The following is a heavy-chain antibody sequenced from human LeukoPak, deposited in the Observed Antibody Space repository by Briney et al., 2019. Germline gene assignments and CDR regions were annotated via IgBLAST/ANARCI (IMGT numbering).Heavy chain of an antibody. J-gene: IGHJ4*02. Sequence: GGSPRLSCAGSGFTFRTYWMHWVRQGPGKGLVWVLRISPDGSSTSYADSVKGRFTISRDNADNTLYLQMNSLRVEDTAVYYCARSVSGNYGRFDYWGQGTLVSVSS. CDR2: ISPDGSST. V-gene: IGHV3-74*01. CDR1: GFTFRTYW. CDR3: ARSVSGNYGRFDY. D-gene: IGHD1-26*01.